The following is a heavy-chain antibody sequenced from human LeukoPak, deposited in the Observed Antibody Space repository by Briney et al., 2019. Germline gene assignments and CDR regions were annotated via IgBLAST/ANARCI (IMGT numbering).Heavy chain of an antibody. J-gene: IGHJ4*02. CDR2: IYYSGRT. Sequence: PSETLSLTCSVSGGSISSYYWSWIRQPPGRGLEWIGYIYYSGRTSYNPSLKSRVTISVDTSKNQFSLRLSSVTAADTAVYYCARAPSGYSYGSFDYWGQGTLVTVSS. D-gene: IGHD5-18*01. CDR3: ARAPSGYSYGSFDY. CDR1: GGSISSYY. V-gene: IGHV4-59*01.